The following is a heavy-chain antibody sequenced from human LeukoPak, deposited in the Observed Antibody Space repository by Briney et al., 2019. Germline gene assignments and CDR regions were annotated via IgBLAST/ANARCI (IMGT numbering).Heavy chain of an antibody. CDR3: ATPPSYCGGDCHAFDI. CDR2: MNPNSGNT. J-gene: IGHJ3*02. D-gene: IGHD2-21*02. V-gene: IGHV1-8*01. Sequence: GASVKVSCKASGYTFTSYDINWVRQATGQGLEWMGWMNPNSGNTGYAQKFQGRVTLTRNTSISTAYMELSSLRSEDTAVYYCATPPSYCGGDCHAFDIWGQGTMVTVSS. CDR1: GYTFTSYD.